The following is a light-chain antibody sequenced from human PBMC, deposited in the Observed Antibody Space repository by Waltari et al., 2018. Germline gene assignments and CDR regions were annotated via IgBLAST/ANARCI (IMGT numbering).Light chain of an antibody. CDR3: HVSDANTVM. V-gene: IGLV3-21*02. Sequence: SSVLTQAPSVSVAPGQTATVTCGGDNIGSRSVHWYQQKPGRAPVLVVYLDSDRPSGVPERFAGFKSGNAAHLTISRVEAGDEADYYCHVSDANTVMFGGGTKLTVL. J-gene: IGLJ3*02. CDR1: NIGSRS. CDR2: LDS.